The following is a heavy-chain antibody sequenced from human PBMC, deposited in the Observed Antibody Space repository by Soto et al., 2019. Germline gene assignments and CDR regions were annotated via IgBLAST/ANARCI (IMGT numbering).Heavy chain of an antibody. CDR1: GDSISDYY. V-gene: IGHV4-4*07. D-gene: IGHD6-19*01. Sequence: SETLALTCTVSGDSISDYYWSWIRQPAGKGLEWIGRFYYSGNTKSNPSLKSRVTMSADTSKNQFSLSLRSVTAADSAIYYCARMYNSGFYRPEGDYFFYGMDVWGQGTTVTVSS. CDR3: ARMYNSGFYRPEGDYFFYGMDV. J-gene: IGHJ6*02. CDR2: FYYSGNT.